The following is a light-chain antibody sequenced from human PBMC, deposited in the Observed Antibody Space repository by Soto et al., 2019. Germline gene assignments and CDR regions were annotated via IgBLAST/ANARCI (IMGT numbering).Light chain of an antibody. CDR3: QQYNIWPPYT. CDR2: GAS. CDR1: QRISSN. V-gene: IGKV3-15*01. J-gene: IGKJ2*01. Sequence: EIVMTQSPATLSVSPGERATLYCKASQRISSNLAWYQQKPGQPPRLLIYGASTRATGISARFSVSGSGTEFNLSIGGLQSEDFALYYCQQYNIWPPYTFGQGTKVEIK.